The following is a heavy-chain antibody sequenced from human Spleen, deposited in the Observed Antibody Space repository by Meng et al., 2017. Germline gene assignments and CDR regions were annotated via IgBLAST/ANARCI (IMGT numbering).Heavy chain of an antibody. CDR1: GYTFTVYH. CDR2: INPNSGVT. CDR3: ARYWPKGGGKVTNWFDP. D-gene: IGHD4-23*01. J-gene: IGHJ5*02. V-gene: IGHV1-2*06. Sequence: HMVQTGVKVNTPRSLVNLPCTASGYTFTVYHMHGVRQAPGQGLEWMRRINPNSGVTNYAQKFQGRVTLTRDTSISTAYMELSRLRSDDTAMYYCARYWPKGGGKVTNWFDPWGQGTLVTVSS.